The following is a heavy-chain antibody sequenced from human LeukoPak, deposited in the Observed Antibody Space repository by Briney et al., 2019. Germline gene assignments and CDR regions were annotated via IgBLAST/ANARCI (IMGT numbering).Heavy chain of an antibody. J-gene: IGHJ4*02. V-gene: IGHV3-66*03. D-gene: IGHD4-17*01. CDR2: SDSNGYT. Sequence: GGSLRLSCAASGFTVSNKYVSWVRQAPGKGLEWVSVSDSNGYTYYADSVEGRFTISRDNFKNTLYLQMNSLRAEDTAVYYCARDSYGDYEKYWGQGTLVIVSS. CDR3: ARDSYGDYEKY. CDR1: GFTVSNKY.